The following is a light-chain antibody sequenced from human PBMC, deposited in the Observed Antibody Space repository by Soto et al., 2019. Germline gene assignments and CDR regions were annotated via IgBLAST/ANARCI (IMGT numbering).Light chain of an antibody. CDR3: SSYTSDTTGV. V-gene: IGLV2-14*03. J-gene: IGLJ1*01. CDR2: DVT. CDR1: SSVVGGYNY. Sequence: QSVLTQPASVSGSPGQSIAISCTGTSSVVGGYNYVSWYQQHPGKAPKLMIYDVTTRPSGVSNRFSGSKSGNTAALTISGLQADYEADYYCSSYTSDTTGVFGTGTKVTVL.